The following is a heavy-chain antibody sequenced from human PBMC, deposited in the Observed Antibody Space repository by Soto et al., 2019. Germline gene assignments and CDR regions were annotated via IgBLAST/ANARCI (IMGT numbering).Heavy chain of an antibody. CDR2: IWNDGSNR. V-gene: IGHV3-33*01. J-gene: IGHJ5*02. Sequence: GGALSLSCASSGFTFMTLGMHWVRQVPGKGLEWVAVIWNDGSNRYYADTVKGRFTISRDNSKNTVYLQMNSLRAEDMAVYDGARGFYPLDPWGQGTLVTVSS. CDR1: GFTFMTLG. CDR3: ARGFYPLDP.